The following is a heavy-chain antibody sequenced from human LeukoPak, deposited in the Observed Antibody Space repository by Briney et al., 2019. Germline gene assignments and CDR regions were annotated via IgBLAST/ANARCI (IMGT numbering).Heavy chain of an antibody. CDR1: SGSFTGYY. V-gene: IGHV4-34*01. CDR2: ISHSGST. J-gene: IGHJ2*01. D-gene: IGHD1-26*01. Sequence: SETLSLTCAVASGSFTGYYCSWIRQPPGKGLEWIGEISHSGSTNYSPSLKSRVTISVDTSKNQFSLNLSSVTAADTAVYYCGIALVSATLVWYFDFWGRGTLVTVSS. CDR3: GIALVSATLVWYFDF.